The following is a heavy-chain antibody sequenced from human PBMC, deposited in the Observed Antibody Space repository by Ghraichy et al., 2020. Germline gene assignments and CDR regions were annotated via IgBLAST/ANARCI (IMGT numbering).Heavy chain of an antibody. J-gene: IGHJ6*02. CDR3: ARRSLLWFGELTHYYYYGMDV. Sequence: SQTLSLTCTVSGGSISSSSYYWGWIRQPPGKGLEWIGSIYYSGSTYYNPSLKSRVTISVDTSKNQFSLKLSSVTAADTAVYYCARRSLLWFGELTHYYYYGMDVWGQGTTVTVAS. V-gene: IGHV4-39*01. D-gene: IGHD3-10*01. CDR2: IYYSGST. CDR1: GGSISSSSYY.